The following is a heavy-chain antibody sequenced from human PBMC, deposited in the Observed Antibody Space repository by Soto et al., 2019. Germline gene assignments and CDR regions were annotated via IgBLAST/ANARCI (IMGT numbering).Heavy chain of an antibody. CDR1: GGSISSYY. Sequence: SETLSLTCTVSGGSISSYYWSWIRQPPGKGLEWIATVHYSGSTYYTPSLKNRVTISADTSKNQFSLRLNSVTAADTAVYYCARQHYYDSSGYYTWNWGQGTLVTV. CDR2: VHYSGST. V-gene: IGHV4-39*01. CDR3: ARQHYYDSSGYYTWN. J-gene: IGHJ4*02. D-gene: IGHD3-22*01.